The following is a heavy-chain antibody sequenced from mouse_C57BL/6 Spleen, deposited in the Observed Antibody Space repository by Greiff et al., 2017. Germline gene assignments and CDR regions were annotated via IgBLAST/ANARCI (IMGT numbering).Heavy chain of an antibody. CDR3: ARWGTTVYYVDY. D-gene: IGHD1-1*01. Sequence: QVQLKQSGPELVKPGASVKISCKASGYAFSSSWMNWVKQRPGKGLEWIGRIYPGDGDTNYNGTFKGKATLTADKSSSTAYMQRSSLTSEDSAVYFCARWGTTVYYVDYWGQGTTLTVSS. V-gene: IGHV1-82*01. J-gene: IGHJ2*01. CDR2: IYPGDGDT. CDR1: GYAFSSSW.